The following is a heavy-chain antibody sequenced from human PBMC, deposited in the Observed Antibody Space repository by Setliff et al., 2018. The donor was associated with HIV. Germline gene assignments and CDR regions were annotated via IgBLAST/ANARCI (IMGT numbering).Heavy chain of an antibody. V-gene: IGHV4-59*01. CDR1: GASIDRFF. CDR3: ARDLASSYFDF. CDR2: VYFSGDA. D-gene: IGHD3-16*01. J-gene: IGHJ4*02. Sequence: SETLSLTCSVSGASIDRFFWSWIRQPPGKGLEWIGNVYFSGDATYNPSLKSRVTISIQTSRSQFSLTLRSVIAADTATYYCARDLASSYFDFWGQGALVTVSS.